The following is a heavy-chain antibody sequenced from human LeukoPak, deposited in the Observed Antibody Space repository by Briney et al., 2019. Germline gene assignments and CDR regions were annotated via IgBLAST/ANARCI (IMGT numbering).Heavy chain of an antibody. Sequence: GASVKVSCKASGYTFTGYYMHWVRQAPGQGLEWMGRINPNSGGTNYAQKFQGRVTMTRDTSISTAYMELSRLRSDDTAVYYCARGPRITIFGVVTAPHDYWGQGTLVIVSS. CDR1: GYTFTGYY. J-gene: IGHJ4*02. CDR2: INPNSGGT. V-gene: IGHV1-2*06. D-gene: IGHD3-3*01. CDR3: ARGPRITIFGVVTAPHDY.